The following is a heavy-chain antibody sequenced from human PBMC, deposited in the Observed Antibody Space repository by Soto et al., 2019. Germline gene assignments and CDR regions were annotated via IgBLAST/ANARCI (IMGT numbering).Heavy chain of an antibody. D-gene: IGHD2-2*01. CDR1: GYTFTSYD. Sequence: QVQLVQSGAEVKKPGASVKVSCKASGYTFTSYDINWVRQATGQGLEWMGWMNPNSGNTGYAQKFQGRVTMTRNTSISTAYMELSSLRSEDTAVYYCARGRYCSSTSCQPDYYYYGMDVWGQGTTVTVSS. V-gene: IGHV1-8*01. J-gene: IGHJ6*02. CDR3: ARGRYCSSTSCQPDYYYYGMDV. CDR2: MNPNSGNT.